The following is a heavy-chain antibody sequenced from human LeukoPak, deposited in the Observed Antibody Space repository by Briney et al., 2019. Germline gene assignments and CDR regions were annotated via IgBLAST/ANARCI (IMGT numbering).Heavy chain of an antibody. D-gene: IGHD3-22*01. Sequence: ASVKVSCKVSGYTLTELSMHWVRQATGQGLEWMGWMNPNSGNTGYAQKFQGRVTMTRNTSISTTYMELSSLGSEDTAVYYCARTYYYDSSGYYNWFDPWGQGTLVTVSS. CDR2: MNPNSGNT. CDR3: ARTYYYDSSGYYNWFDP. V-gene: IGHV1-8*01. J-gene: IGHJ5*02. CDR1: GYTLTELS.